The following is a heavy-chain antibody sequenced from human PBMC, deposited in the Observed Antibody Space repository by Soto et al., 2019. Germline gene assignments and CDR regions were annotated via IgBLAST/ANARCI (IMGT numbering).Heavy chain of an antibody. CDR3: ARDPITFFGVAPTGYFDY. V-gene: IGHV4-34*01. CDR1: GGSFSGYY. D-gene: IGHD3-3*01. J-gene: IGHJ4*02. Sequence: QVQLQQWGAGLLKPSETLSLTCAVYGGSFSGYYWSWIRQPPGKGLAWIGEINHSGSTNYNPSLKSRLTRSVDTSKTQFYLKLSSVTAADTAVYYCARDPITFFGVAPTGYFDYWGQGTLVTVSS. CDR2: INHSGST.